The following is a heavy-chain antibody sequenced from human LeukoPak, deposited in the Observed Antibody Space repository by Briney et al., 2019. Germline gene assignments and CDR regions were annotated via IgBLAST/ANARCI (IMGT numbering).Heavy chain of an antibody. CDR3: ARAKVPMIVVVISDNWFDP. D-gene: IGHD3-22*01. Sequence: ASVKVSCKASGYTFTSYGISWVRQAPGQGLEWMGWINPNSGGTNYAQKFQGRVTMTRDTSISTAYMELSRLRSDDTAVYYCARAKVPMIVVVISDNWFDPWGQGTLVTVSS. V-gene: IGHV1-2*02. J-gene: IGHJ5*02. CDR2: INPNSGGT. CDR1: GYTFTSYG.